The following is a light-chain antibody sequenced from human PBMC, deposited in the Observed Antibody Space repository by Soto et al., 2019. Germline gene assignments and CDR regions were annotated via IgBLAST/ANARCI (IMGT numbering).Light chain of an antibody. V-gene: IGLV2-23*01. CDR3: CSYADSNTWV. CDR1: SSDVGSYNL. Sequence: QSVLTQPASVSGSPGQSITISCTGTSSDVGSYNLVSWYQQHPGKAPKIMIYEGSKRPSGVSSRFSGSKSGNTASLTISGLQPEDEADYYCCSYADSNTWVFGGGTKLTVL. CDR2: EGS. J-gene: IGLJ3*02.